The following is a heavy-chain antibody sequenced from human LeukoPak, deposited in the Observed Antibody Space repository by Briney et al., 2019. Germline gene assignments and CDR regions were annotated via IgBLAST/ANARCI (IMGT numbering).Heavy chain of an antibody. D-gene: IGHD3-3*01. V-gene: IGHV3-11*01. J-gene: IGHJ4*02. Sequence: GGSLRLPCAASGFTVSDYYMSWIRQAPGKGLEWVSFISSSGTTINYADSVKGRFTISRDNAKNSLYLQMNSLRAEDTAVYYCARDPPPRSYDSNYWGQGTLVTVAS. CDR3: ARDPPPRSYDSNY. CDR2: ISSSGTTI. CDR1: GFTVSDYY.